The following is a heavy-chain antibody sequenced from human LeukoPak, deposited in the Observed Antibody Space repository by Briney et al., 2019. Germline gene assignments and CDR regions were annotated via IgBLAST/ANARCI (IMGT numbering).Heavy chain of an antibody. Sequence: SVKVSCKASGGTFSSYAISWVRQAPGQGPEWMGGIIPIFGTANYAQKFQGRVTITADESTSTAYMELSRLRSEDPAVYYRAVGAGHQLPPGGYWGRGTLVTVSS. D-gene: IGHD2-2*01. V-gene: IGHV1-69*13. CDR1: GGTFSSYA. J-gene: IGHJ4*02. CDR3: AVGAGHQLPPGGY. CDR2: IIPIFGTA.